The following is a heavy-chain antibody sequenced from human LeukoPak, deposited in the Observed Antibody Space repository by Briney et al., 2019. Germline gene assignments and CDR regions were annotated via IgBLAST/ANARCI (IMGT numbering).Heavy chain of an antibody. CDR2: ISGSGGST. J-gene: IGHJ3*02. CDR3: AKLDLREGAFDI. CDR1: EFTFSSYA. Sequence: GGSLRLSCAASEFTFSSYAMSLVRQAPGKGLEWVSAISGSGGSTYYADSVKGRFTISRDNSKNTLYLQMNSLRAEDTAVYYCAKLDLREGAFDIWGQGTMVTVSS. V-gene: IGHV3-23*01.